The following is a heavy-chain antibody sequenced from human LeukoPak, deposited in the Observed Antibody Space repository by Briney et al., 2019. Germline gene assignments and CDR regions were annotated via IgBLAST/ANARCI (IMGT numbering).Heavy chain of an antibody. CDR2: IRYDGSNK. CDR1: GFTFSSYG. V-gene: IGHV3-30*02. CDR3: AKAGDDSAWSSFDY. J-gene: IGHJ4*02. Sequence: GGSLRLSCAASGFTFSSYGMHWVRQAPGKGLEWVAFIRYDGSNKYYADSVKGRFTISRDNSENTLYLQMNSLRAEDTAVYYCAKAGDDSAWSSFDYWGQGTLVTVSS. D-gene: IGHD6-19*01.